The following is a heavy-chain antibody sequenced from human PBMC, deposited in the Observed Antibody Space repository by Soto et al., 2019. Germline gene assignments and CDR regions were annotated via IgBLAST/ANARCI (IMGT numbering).Heavy chain of an antibody. Sequence: LSLTCAVYDGSLSMSYWTWIRQSPGKGLEWIGEIDSRERTNYSPSLKSRILISADTSKNQFSLHLNSVTAADTAVYYCARGRRHVGIRRDYHARGFDSWGQGTLVTSPQ. D-gene: IGHD4-17*01. CDR3: ARGRRHVGIRRDYHARGFDS. CDR2: IDSRERT. CDR1: DGSLSMSY. V-gene: IGHV4-34*01. J-gene: IGHJ4*02.